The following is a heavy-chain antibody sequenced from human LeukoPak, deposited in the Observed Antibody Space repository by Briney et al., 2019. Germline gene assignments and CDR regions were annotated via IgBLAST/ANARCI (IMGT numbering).Heavy chain of an antibody. CDR2: INPNSGGT. D-gene: IGHD6-19*01. Sequence: EASVTVSCTASGYTFTGYYMHWVRQAPGQGLEWMGRINPNSGGTNYAQKFQGRVTMTRDTSISTAYMELSRLRSDDTAVYYCARQGTYSSAIGMGYWGQGTLVTVSS. CDR1: GYTFTGYY. CDR3: ARQGTYSSAIGMGY. J-gene: IGHJ4*02. V-gene: IGHV1-2*06.